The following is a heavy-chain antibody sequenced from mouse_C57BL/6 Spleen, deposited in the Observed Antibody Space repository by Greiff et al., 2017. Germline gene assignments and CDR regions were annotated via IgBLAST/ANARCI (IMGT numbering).Heavy chain of an antibody. V-gene: IGHV14-4*01. CDR3: TTSGYDY. D-gene: IGHD4-1*01. Sequence: EVQLQQSGAELVRPGASVKLSCTASGFNIKDDYMHWVKQRPEQGLEWIGWIDPENGDTEYASKFQGKATITADTSSNTAYLQLSSLTSEDTAVYYGTTSGYDYWGQGTTLTVSS. J-gene: IGHJ2*01. CDR1: GFNIKDDY. CDR2: IDPENGDT.